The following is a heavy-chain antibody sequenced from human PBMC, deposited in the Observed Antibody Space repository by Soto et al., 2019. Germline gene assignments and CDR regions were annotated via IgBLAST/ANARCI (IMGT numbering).Heavy chain of an antibody. V-gene: IGHV1-69*13. D-gene: IGHD1-1*01. CDR1: GGTFSSYA. Sequence: GASVKVSCKASGGTFSSYAISWVRQAPGQGLEWMGGIIPIFGTANYAQKFQGRVTITADESTSTAYMELSSLRSEDTAVYYCARVERPYGDFDYWGQGTLVTVSS. J-gene: IGHJ4*02. CDR2: IIPIFGTA. CDR3: ARVERPYGDFDY.